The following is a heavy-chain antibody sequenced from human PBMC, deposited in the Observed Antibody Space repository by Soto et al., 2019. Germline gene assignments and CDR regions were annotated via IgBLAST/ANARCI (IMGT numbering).Heavy chain of an antibody. V-gene: IGHV3-21*06. CDR1: GFTFTSDS. Sequence: EVQLVESGGGLVKPGGSVRLSCEASGFTFTSDSMTWVRQAPGKGLEWVSSISSHGRDIFYADSVKGRFTISRDNAKDSLHLQMNSLTGEDSAVDYCARGAALAGKLDLWGQGTLVTVSS. J-gene: IGHJ4*02. D-gene: IGHD6-19*01. CDR3: ARGAALAGKLDL. CDR2: ISSHGRDI.